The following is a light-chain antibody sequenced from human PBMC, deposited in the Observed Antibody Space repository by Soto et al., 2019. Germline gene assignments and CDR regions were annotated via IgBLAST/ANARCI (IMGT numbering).Light chain of an antibody. CDR1: QSVSSN. V-gene: IGKV3-15*01. J-gene: IGKJ5*01. CDR2: GAS. Sequence: ETVMTQSPATLSVSPGERATLSCRASQSVSSNLAWYQQKPGQAPRLLIYGASTRATGIPSRFSGTGSGTEFTLTISSLQSEDFAVYYCKQYNNLPITFGQGTRLEIK. CDR3: KQYNNLPIT.